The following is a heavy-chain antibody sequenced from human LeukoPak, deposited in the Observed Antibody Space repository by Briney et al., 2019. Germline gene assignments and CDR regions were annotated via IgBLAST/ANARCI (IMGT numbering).Heavy chain of an antibody. CDR2: ISGSGGST. CDR1: GFTFSSYA. J-gene: IGHJ4*02. CDR3: ARGDYYDFWSGYLFFDY. D-gene: IGHD3-3*01. V-gene: IGHV3-23*01. Sequence: PGGSLRLSCAASGFTFSSYAMNWVRQAPGKGLEWVSGISGSGGSTYYADSVKGRFTISRDNSKNTLYLQMNSLRAEDTAVYYCARGDYYDFWSGYLFFDYWGQGTLVTVSS.